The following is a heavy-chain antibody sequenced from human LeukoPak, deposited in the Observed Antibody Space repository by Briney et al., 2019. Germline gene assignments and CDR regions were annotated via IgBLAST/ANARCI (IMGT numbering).Heavy chain of an antibody. CDR2: IYNGVNT. CDR3: ARSRAFNSGAFDL. J-gene: IGHJ5*02. V-gene: IGHV4-61*01. CDR1: GASVSSASY. Sequence: SETLSLTCTVSGASVSSASYWTWIRQPPGKGVEWIAHIYNGVNTNYNPSLKSRVTISVDTSKNQFSLRLNSVTAADTAVYYCARSRAFNSGAFDLWGQGSLVTVSS. D-gene: IGHD1-26*01.